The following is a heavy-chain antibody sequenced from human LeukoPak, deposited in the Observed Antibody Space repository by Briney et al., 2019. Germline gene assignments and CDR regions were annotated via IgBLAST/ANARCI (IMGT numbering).Heavy chain of an antibody. J-gene: IGHJ5*02. CDR3: ARDLGYCSGGSCYKGHNWFDP. CDR1: GGSISSYY. D-gene: IGHD2-15*01. CDR2: IYYSGST. V-gene: IGHV4-59*01. Sequence: PSETLSLTCTVSGGSISSYYWSWIRRPPGKGLEWIGYIYYSGSTNYNPSLKSRVTISVDTSKNQFSLKLSSVTAADTAVYYCARDLGYCSGGSCYKGHNWFDPWGQGTLVTVSS.